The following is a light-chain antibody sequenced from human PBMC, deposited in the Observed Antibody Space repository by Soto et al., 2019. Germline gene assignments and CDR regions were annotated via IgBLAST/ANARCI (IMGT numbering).Light chain of an antibody. CDR3: SSYTSSRTYV. V-gene: IGLV2-14*03. Sequence: QSALTQPASVSGSSGQSITISCTGTSSDVGAYNFVSWHQQHPGKAPKLIIYNVYDRPSGISYRFSGSKSGNTDSLTITGLQGEDEADYYCSSYTSSRTYVFGTGTKLTVL. CDR2: NVY. J-gene: IGLJ1*01. CDR1: SSDVGAYNF.